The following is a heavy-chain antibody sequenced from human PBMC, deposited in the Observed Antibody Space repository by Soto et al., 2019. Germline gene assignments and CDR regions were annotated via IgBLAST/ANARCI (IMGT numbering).Heavy chain of an antibody. V-gene: IGHV4-39*01. CDR1: GGSISSSSYY. CDR2: IYYSGGT. D-gene: IGHD6-19*01. CDR3: ARHAYRSGWMDY. Sequence: SETLSLTCTVSGGSISSSSYYWGWIRQPPGKGLEWIGTIYYSGGTYYSPSLKSRVAISVDTSKNQFSLKLSSVTAADTAVYYCARHAYRSGWMDYWGQGTLVTVSS. J-gene: IGHJ4*02.